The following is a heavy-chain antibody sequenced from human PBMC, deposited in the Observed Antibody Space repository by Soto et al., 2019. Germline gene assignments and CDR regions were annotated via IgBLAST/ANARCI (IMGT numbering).Heavy chain of an antibody. CDR2: INPSGGST. CDR1: GYTFTSYY. Sequence: QVQLVQSGAEVKKPGASVKVSCKASGYTFTSYYMHWVRQAPGQGLEWMGIINPSGGSTSYAQKFQGRVTKTRDTSTSTVYMELSSMRSEDTAVYYCARSPIYCSGGSCYSLDYWGQGTLVTVSS. D-gene: IGHD2-15*01. CDR3: ARSPIYCSGGSCYSLDY. J-gene: IGHJ4*02. V-gene: IGHV1-46*03.